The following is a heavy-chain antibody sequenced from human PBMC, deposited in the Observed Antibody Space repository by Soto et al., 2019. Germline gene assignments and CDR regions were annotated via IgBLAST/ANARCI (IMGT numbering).Heavy chain of an antibody. V-gene: IGHV3-30*03. D-gene: IGHD1-26*01. CDR2: ISYDGSNK. J-gene: IGHJ4*02. CDR3: ARSPYSVSYLAYFDY. CDR1: GFTFSSYG. Sequence: QVQLVESGGGVVQPGRSLRLSCAASGFTFSSYGMHWVRQAPGKGLEWVAVISYDGSNKYYADSVKGRFTIPRDNSKNTMYMQMNSLRAEDTAVCYCARSPYSVSYLAYFDYWGQGTLVTVSS.